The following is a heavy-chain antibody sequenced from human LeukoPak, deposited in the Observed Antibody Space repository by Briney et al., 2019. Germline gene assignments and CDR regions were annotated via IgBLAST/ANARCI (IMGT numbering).Heavy chain of an antibody. J-gene: IGHJ6*02. D-gene: IGHD3-10*01. Sequence: SQTLSLTCTVSGGSISSGDYYWSWIRQPPGKGLEWIGYIYYSGSTYYNPSLKSRVTISVDTSKNQFSLKLSSVTAADTAVYYCAGMVRGVTYYYNGMDVWGQGTTVTVSS. CDR1: GGSISSGDYY. V-gene: IGHV4-30-4*01. CDR3: AGMVRGVTYYYNGMDV. CDR2: IYYSGST.